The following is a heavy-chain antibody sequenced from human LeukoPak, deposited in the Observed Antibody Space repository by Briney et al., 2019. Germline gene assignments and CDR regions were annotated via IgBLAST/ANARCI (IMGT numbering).Heavy chain of an antibody. CDR1: GFTFSSYG. J-gene: IGHJ4*02. CDR2: ISYDGSNK. CDR3: AKGQIAAAGPTYFDY. Sequence: GSLRLSCAASGFTFSSYGMHWVRQAPGKGLEWVAVISYDGSNKYYADSVKGRFTISRDNSKNTLYLQMNSLRAEDTAVYYCAKGQIAAAGPTYFDYWGQGTLVTVSS. V-gene: IGHV3-30*18. D-gene: IGHD6-13*01.